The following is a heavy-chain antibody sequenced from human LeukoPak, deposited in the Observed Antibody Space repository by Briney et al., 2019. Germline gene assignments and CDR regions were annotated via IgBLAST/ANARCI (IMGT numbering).Heavy chain of an antibody. Sequence: GGSLRLSCAASGFTFSSYAMSWVRQAPGKGLEWVSAISGSGGSTYYADSVKGRFTISRDNSKNTLYLQMNSPRAEDTAVYYCAKTVVTTTGMGDFGYWGQGTLVTVSS. CDR3: AKTVVTTTGMGDFGY. V-gene: IGHV3-23*01. CDR2: ISGSGGST. J-gene: IGHJ4*02. CDR1: GFTFSSYA. D-gene: IGHD2-21*02.